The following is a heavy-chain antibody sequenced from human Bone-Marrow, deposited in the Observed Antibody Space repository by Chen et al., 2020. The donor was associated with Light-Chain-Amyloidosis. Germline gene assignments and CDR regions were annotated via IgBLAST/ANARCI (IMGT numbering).Heavy chain of an antibody. V-gene: IGHV5-51*01. CDR1: GYTFPNYW. CDR3: ERRRYGYNFDY. CDR2: IYPDDSDA. Sequence: EVQLEQSGPEVKKPGESLKISCKGSGYTFPNYWIGWVRQMPGKGLGWMGVIYPDDSDARYSPSFEGQVTISADKSSTTAYLHWRRLKASDTAMYDCERRRYGYNFDYWGQGTLVTVSS. J-gene: IGHJ4*02. D-gene: IGHD5-12*01.